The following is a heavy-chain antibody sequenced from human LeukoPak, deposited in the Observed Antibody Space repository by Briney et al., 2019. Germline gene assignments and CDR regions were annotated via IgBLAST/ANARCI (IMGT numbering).Heavy chain of an antibody. J-gene: IGHJ6*02. CDR1: GGTFSSYA. CDR2: IIPIFGTA. CDR3: ARVAMVRDPIDYYYGMDV. Sequence: SVKVSCKASGGTFSSYAISWVRQAPGQGLEWMGGIIPIFGTANYAQKFQGRVTITADESTSTAYMELSSLRSEDTAVYYCARVAMVRDPIDYYYGMDVWGQGTTVTVSS. D-gene: IGHD3-10*01. V-gene: IGHV1-69*13.